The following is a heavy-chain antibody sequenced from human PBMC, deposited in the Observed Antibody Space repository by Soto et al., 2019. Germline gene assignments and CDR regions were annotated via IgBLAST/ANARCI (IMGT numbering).Heavy chain of an antibody. J-gene: IGHJ4*02. V-gene: IGHV3-23*01. CDR1: GFTFSNYA. D-gene: IGHD6-19*01. Sequence: EVQLLESGGGLVQPGGSLRLSCAASGFTFSNYAITWVRQAPGKGLQWVSIISGSGDTSYYADSVKGRFTISRDNSSNTLYLEMNSLRAGDSAKSYRAKEGTSGLYYFDSGGPGTLVTVSS. CDR2: ISGSGDTS. CDR3: AKEGTSGLYYFDS.